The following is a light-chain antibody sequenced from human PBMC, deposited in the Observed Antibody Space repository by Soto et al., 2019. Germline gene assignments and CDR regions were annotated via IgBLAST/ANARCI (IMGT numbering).Light chain of an antibody. J-gene: IGKJ4*01. CDR2: SSS. Sequence: EIVLTQSPGTLSLSPGERAILSCRASQSLSSSFLAWYQQKPGQAPRLLIYSSSNRATGIPDRFSGGGSGTDFTLTISRLEPADFAVYYCQYLNSFPLTFGGGTKVELK. CDR3: QYLNSFPLT. V-gene: IGKV3-20*01. CDR1: QSLSSSF.